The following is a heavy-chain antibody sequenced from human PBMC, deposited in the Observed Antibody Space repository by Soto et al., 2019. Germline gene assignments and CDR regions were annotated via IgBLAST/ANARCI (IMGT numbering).Heavy chain of an antibody. Sequence: QVQLVESGGGVVQSGRSLRLSCAAAGFIFSRSPIHWVRQAPGKGLEWVAFIAYDGGDKDYADSVKGRFTISRDNSKNSVYLQMSSLRAEDSAVYYCARGPTGNYYPFDSWGQGTLVTVSS. CDR2: IAYDGGDK. CDR3: ARGPTGNYYPFDS. V-gene: IGHV3-30-3*01. CDR1: GFIFSRSP. D-gene: IGHD1-26*01. J-gene: IGHJ4*02.